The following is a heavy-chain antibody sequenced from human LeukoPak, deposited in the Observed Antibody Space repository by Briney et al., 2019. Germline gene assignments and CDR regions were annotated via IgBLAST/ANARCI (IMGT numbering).Heavy chain of an antibody. V-gene: IGHV4-59*01. J-gene: IGHJ3*02. CDR2: IYYSGST. CDR1: GGSISSYY. D-gene: IGHD2-2*01. Sequence: PSETLSLTCTVSGGSISSYYWSWIRQPPGKGLEWIAYIYYSGSTNYNPSLKSRVTISVDTSKNQFSLKLSSVTAADTAVYYCARAPGGPVPAAIPSDALDIWGQGTMVTVSS. CDR3: ARAPGGPVPAAIPSDALDI.